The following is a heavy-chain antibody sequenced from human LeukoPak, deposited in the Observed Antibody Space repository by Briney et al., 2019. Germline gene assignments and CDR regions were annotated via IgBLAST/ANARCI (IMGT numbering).Heavy chain of an antibody. D-gene: IGHD1-7*01. J-gene: IGHJ4*02. CDR1: GFTFGDYA. V-gene: IGHV3-49*04. Sequence: PGGSLRLSCTASGFTFGDYAMSWVRQAPGKGLEWVGFIRSKAYGGTTDYAAPVKGRFTISRDDSKNTLYLQMNSLKTEDTAVYYCTTEGITGTTVGIPFDYWGQGTLVTVSS. CDR2: IRSKAYGGTT. CDR3: TTEGITGTTVGIPFDY.